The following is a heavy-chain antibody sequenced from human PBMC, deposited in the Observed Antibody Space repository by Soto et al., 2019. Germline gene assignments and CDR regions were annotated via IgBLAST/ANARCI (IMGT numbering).Heavy chain of an antibody. CDR3: ARRTRSRVPAAWRDQYYFDY. Sequence: GESLKISCKGSGYSFTSYWIGWVRQMPGKGLEWMGIIYPGDSDTRYSPSFQGQVTISADKSISTAYLQWSSLKASDTAMYYCARRTRSRVPAAWRDQYYFDYWGQGTLVTVSS. V-gene: IGHV5-51*01. CDR2: IYPGDSDT. CDR1: GYSFTSYW. D-gene: IGHD2-2*01. J-gene: IGHJ4*02.